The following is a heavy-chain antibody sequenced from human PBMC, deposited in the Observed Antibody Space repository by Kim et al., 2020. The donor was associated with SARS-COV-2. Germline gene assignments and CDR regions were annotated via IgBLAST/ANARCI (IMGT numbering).Heavy chain of an antibody. D-gene: IGHD3-22*01. V-gene: IGHV4-39*01. Sequence: SETLSLTCTVSGGSISSSSYYWGWIRQPPGKGLEWIGSIYYSGSTYYNPSLKSRVTISVDTSKNQFSLKLSSVTAADTAVYYCARPRSYYDKDAFDIWGQGTMVTVSS. CDR1: GGSISSSSYY. CDR2: IYYSGST. J-gene: IGHJ3*02. CDR3: ARPRSYYDKDAFDI.